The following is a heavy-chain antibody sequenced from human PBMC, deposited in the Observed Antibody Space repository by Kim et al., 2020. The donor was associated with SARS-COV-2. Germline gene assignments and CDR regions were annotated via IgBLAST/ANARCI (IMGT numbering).Heavy chain of an antibody. D-gene: IGHD3-3*01. J-gene: IGHJ6*02. Sequence: ASVKVSCKASGYTFTSYPMNWVRQAPGQGLEWMGWINTNTGNPTYAQGFTGRFVFSLDTSVSTAYLQISSLKAEDTAVYYCARDPGVSTIFGVVIRNPNYYGMDVWGQGTTVTVSS. CDR3: ARDPGVSTIFGVVIRNPNYYGMDV. V-gene: IGHV7-4-1*02. CDR2: INTNTGNP. CDR1: GYTFTSYP.